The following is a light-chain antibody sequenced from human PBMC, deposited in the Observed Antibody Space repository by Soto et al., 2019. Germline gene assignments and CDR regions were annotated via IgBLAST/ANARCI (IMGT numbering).Light chain of an antibody. CDR3: HQYDNHPYT. V-gene: IGKV1-5*03. J-gene: IGKJ2*01. CDR2: KAS. CDR1: QSISTW. Sequence: DIQMTQSPSTLSASVGDRVTITCRASQSISTWLAWYQQKPGKAPNILIYKASSLESGVPSRFSDSGSGTGFTLTLRRLQPDDFASHYCHQYDNHPYTFGQAYKLEIK.